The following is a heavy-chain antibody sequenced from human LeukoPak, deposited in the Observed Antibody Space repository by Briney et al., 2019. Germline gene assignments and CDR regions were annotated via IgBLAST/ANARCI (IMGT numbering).Heavy chain of an antibody. Sequence: GASVKVSCKASGYTFTTYYINWVRQAPGQGLEWMGIINPIVGNTNYAQQFQGRVTVTGDTSTSTVYMELSSLRSEDTAVYYCARDGSDTKRSFDPWGQGTVVTVSS. CDR1: GYTFTTYY. CDR2: INPIVGNT. J-gene: IGHJ5*02. D-gene: IGHD2-2*01. V-gene: IGHV1-46*01. CDR3: ARDGSDTKRSFDP.